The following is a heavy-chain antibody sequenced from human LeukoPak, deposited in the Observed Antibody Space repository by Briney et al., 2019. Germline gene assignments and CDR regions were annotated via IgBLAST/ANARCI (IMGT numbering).Heavy chain of an antibody. CDR3: AREYSDYSFGHYCFDY. CDR2: IYSGGST. D-gene: IGHD4-11*01. CDR1: GFTVSSNY. Sequence: GGSLRLSCAASGFTVSSNYMSWVRQAPGKGLEWVSVIYSGGSTYYADSVKGRFTISRDNSKNTLYLQMNSLRAEDTAVYYCAREYSDYSFGHYCFDYWGQGTLVTVSS. V-gene: IGHV3-53*01. J-gene: IGHJ4*02.